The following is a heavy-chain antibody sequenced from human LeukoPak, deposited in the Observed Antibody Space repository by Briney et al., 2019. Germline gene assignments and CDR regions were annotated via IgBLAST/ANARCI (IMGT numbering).Heavy chain of an antibody. CDR1: SFTFSNCW. J-gene: IGHJ4*02. V-gene: IGHV3-7*02. CDR2: VNEDGGGR. Sequence: GGSLTLSCVAASFTFSNCWMSWLRESPGRGPEWVGNVNEDGGGRIYADSLQGRFTITRDNAKNTLYLQINSMRAEDAAVYYCAAERRGSSYYDGKEASDHWGQGTLVAVSS. D-gene: IGHD4-23*01. CDR3: AAERRGSSYYDGKEASDH.